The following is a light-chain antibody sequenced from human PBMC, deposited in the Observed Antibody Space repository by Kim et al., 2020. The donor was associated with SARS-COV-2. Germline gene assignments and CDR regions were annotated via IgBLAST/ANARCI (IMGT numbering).Light chain of an antibody. CDR2: SNN. CDR1: SSNIGSNN. V-gene: IGLV1-44*01. J-gene: IGLJ3*02. Sequence: QSVLTQPPSASGTPGQRVTISCSGSSSNIGSNNVNWYQHLPGTAPKLLIYSNNQRPSGVPDRFSGSKSDTSASLAISGLQSEDETDYYCAAWDDSLDAWVFGGGTQLTV. CDR3: AAWDDSLDAWV.